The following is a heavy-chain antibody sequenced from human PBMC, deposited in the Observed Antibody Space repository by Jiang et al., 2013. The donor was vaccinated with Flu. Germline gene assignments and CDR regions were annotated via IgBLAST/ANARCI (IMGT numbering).Heavy chain of an antibody. D-gene: IGHD1-26*01. CDR1: GYTFTSYY. V-gene: IGHV1-46*03. J-gene: IGHJ4*02. CDR3: AIMWELFEYFDY. CDR2: INPSGGST. Sequence: GAEVKKPGASVKVSCKASGYTFTSYYMHWVRQAPGQGLEWMGIINPSGGSTSYAQKFQGRVTMTRDTSTSTVYMELSSLRSGDTAVYYCAIMWELFEYFDYWGQGTLVTVSS.